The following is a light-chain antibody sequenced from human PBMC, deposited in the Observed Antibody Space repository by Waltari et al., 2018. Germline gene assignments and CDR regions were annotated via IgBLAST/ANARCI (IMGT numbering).Light chain of an antibody. CDR3: QQYGYSPLVT. V-gene: IGKV3-20*01. CDR2: SAS. CDR1: KTVNSKY. Sequence: EIVLTQSPGTLSLSPGERATLSCRASKTVNSKYLTWYQQKTGQAPRLLRYSASNRASGIPGRVSGRGSGTDFTLPISRLEPEDFAVYYCQQYGYSPLVTFGGGTKVEIK. J-gene: IGKJ4*01.